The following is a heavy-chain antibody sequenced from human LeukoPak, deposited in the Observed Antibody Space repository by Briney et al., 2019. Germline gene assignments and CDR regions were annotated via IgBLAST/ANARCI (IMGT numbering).Heavy chain of an antibody. D-gene: IGHD2-8*01. CDR3: ARVGNGNGVCTECMDV. J-gene: IGHJ6*03. V-gene: IGHV4-4*07. Sequence: SETLSLTCTVSGGPVSNYYWSWIRQPAGKGLEWIGRIYTSGSTNYNPSLKSRVTISVDTPKNQFSLKLSSVTAADTAVYYCARVGNGNGVCTECMDVWGKGTTVTVSS. CDR2: IYTSGST. CDR1: GGPVSNYY.